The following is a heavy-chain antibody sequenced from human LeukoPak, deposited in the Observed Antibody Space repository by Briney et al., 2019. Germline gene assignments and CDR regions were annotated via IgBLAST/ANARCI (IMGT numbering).Heavy chain of an antibody. CDR1: GGSISSGSYY. Sequence: SETLSLTCTVSGGSISSGSYYWSWIRQPAGKGLEWIGRIYTSGSTNYNPSLKSRVTMSVDTSKNQFSLKLSSVTAADTAVYYCARARRGQYSYGSFDYWGQGTLVTVSS. J-gene: IGHJ4*02. D-gene: IGHD5-18*01. V-gene: IGHV4-61*02. CDR2: IYTSGST. CDR3: ARARRGQYSYGSFDY.